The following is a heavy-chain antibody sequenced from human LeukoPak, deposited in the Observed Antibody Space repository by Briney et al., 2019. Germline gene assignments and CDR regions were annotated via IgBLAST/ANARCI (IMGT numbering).Heavy chain of an antibody. J-gene: IGHJ4*02. CDR2: IYFNGYT. V-gene: IGHV4-30-4*01. CDR1: GGSISSGDSY. Sequence: SETLSLTCTVSGGSISSGDSYWSWIRQPPGKGLEWIGYIYFNGYTYYNPSLKSRVSISIDTSKNHFSLNLSSVAAADTAVYYCARVANGDYFDFWGQGTLVTVSS. CDR3: ARVANGDYFDF. D-gene: IGHD4-17*01.